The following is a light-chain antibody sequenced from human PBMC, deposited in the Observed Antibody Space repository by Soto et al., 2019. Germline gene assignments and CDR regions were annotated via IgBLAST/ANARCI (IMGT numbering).Light chain of an antibody. CDR1: SSDVGSYNL. J-gene: IGLJ1*01. CDR3: CSYAGTNTFV. CDR2: EAN. V-gene: IGLV2-23*01. Sequence: QSALTQPASVSGSPGQSITISCTGTSSDVGSYNLVSWYQQHPGKAPKLMIYEANKRPSGVSNRFSGSKSANTASLTISGPQTEDEADYYCCSYAGTNTFVFGTGTKLTVL.